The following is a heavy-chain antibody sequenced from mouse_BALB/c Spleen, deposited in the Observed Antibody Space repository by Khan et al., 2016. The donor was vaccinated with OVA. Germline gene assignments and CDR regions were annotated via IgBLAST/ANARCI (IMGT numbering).Heavy chain of an antibody. Sequence: QVQLQQSGAELVKPGASVKLSCKASGYTFTSYDINWVRQRPEQGLEWIGWIFPGDDSTKYNEKFKGKATLTSDKSSSTAYMQLSRLTSEDSAVYFCARHYYGGIRDWYLDVWGAGTTVTVSS. CDR2: IFPGDDST. CDR1: GYTFTSYD. V-gene: IGHV1S56*01. J-gene: IGHJ1*01. D-gene: IGHD1-1*01. CDR3: ARHYYGGIRDWYLDV.